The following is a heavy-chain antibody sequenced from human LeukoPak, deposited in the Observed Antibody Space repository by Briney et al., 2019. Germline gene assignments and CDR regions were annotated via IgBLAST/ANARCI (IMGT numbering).Heavy chain of an antibody. Sequence: ASETLSLTCTVSDGSVSSVGYYWSWIRQPPGKGLEWIGYIYHSGSTYDNPSLKGRVTILVDRSKNQFSLKLSSVTVADTAVYYCARSGYGDYSHFDYWGQGTLVTVSS. V-gene: IGHV4-30-2*01. CDR3: ARSGYGDYSHFDY. CDR1: DGSVSSVGYY. D-gene: IGHD4-17*01. J-gene: IGHJ4*02. CDR2: IYHSGST.